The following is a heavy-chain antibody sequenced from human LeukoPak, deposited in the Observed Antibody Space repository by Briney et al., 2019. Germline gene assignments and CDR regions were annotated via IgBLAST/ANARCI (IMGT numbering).Heavy chain of an antibody. CDR2: IYYSGST. V-gene: IGHV4-59*08. J-gene: IGHJ4*02. CDR3: ASSRSSSWSDYCDY. CDR1: GGSISSYY. Sequence: SETLSLTCTVSGGSISSYYWSWIRQPPGKGLEWIGYIYYSGSTNYNPSLKSRVTISVDTSKNQFSLKLSSVTAADTAVYYCASSRSSSWSDYCDYWGQGTLVTVSS. D-gene: IGHD6-13*01.